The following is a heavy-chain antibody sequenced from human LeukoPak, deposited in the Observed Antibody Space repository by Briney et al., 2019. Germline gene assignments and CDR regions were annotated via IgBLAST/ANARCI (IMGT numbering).Heavy chain of an antibody. CDR3: GSGIAATFELYSDY. CDR1: GYTFTKYG. CDR2: ISCYNGNT. J-gene: IGHJ4*02. D-gene: IGHD2-15*01. V-gene: IGHV1-18*01. Sequence: ASVKVSCKASGYTFTKYGITWVRQAPGQGLEWMGWISCYNGNTNYAQKLQGRVTMTTDTSTSTAYMELRSLRSDDTAFYYCGSGIAATFELYSDYWGQGTLVTVSS.